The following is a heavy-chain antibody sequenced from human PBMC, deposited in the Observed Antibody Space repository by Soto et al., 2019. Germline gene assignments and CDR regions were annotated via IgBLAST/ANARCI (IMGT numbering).Heavy chain of an antibody. V-gene: IGHV3-23*01. J-gene: IGHJ4*02. Sequence: EVQLLESGGGLVQPGGSLRLSCAASGFTFSSYAMGWVRQAPGKGLEWVSVISPTGGHTYYADSVKSRFTISRDNSKNTLYLQMNSLRAEDTAVYYCSKRIAGAQGEDYWGQGALVTVS. CDR1: GFTFSSYA. CDR3: SKRIAGAQGEDY. D-gene: IGHD6-13*01. CDR2: ISPTGGHT.